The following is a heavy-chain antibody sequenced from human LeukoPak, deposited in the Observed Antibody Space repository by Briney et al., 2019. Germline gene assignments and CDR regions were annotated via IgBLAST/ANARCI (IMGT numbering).Heavy chain of an antibody. CDR2: ISGSGGST. CDR1: GFTFSSYA. D-gene: IGHD3-22*01. J-gene: IGHJ4*02. Sequence: GGSLRLSCAASGFTFSSYAMSWVRPAPGKGLEWVSAISGSGGSTYYADSVKGRFTISRDNSKNTLYLQMNSLRAEDTAVYYCACLATRYYDSSGPNADYWGQGTLVTVSS. V-gene: IGHV3-23*01. CDR3: ACLATRYYDSSGPNADY.